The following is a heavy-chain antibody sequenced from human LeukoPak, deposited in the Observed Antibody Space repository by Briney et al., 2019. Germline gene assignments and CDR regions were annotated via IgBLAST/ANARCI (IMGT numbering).Heavy chain of an antibody. CDR1: GFTFDDYA. V-gene: IGHV3-9*01. CDR3: AKGDGYSSGWNLVLDY. J-gene: IGHJ4*02. CDR2: ISWNSGSI. Sequence: GGSLRLSCAASGFTFDDYAMHWVRQAPGKGLEWVSGISWNSGSIGYADSVKGRFTISRDNAKNSLYLQMNSLRAEDTALYYCAKGDGYSSGWNLVLDYWGQGTLVTVSS. D-gene: IGHD6-19*01.